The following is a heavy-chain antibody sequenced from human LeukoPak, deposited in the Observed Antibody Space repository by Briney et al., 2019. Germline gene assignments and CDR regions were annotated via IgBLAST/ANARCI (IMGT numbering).Heavy chain of an antibody. CDR2: FDPEDGET. Sequence: GASVKVSCKVSGYTLTELSMHWVRQAPGKGLEWMGGFDPEDGETIYAQKFQGRVTMTRDTSTSTVYMELSSLRSEDTAVYYCARDSGYNWNDLDYWGQGTLVTVSS. CDR1: GYTLTELS. J-gene: IGHJ4*02. D-gene: IGHD1-20*01. V-gene: IGHV1-24*01. CDR3: ARDSGYNWNDLDY.